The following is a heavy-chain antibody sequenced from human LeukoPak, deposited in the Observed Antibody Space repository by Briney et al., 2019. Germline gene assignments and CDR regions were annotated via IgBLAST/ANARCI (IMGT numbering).Heavy chain of an antibody. CDR1: GFTFSSYA. Sequence: GGSLRLSCAASGFTFSSYAMHWVRQAPGKGLEWVAVISYDGSNKYYADSVKGRFTISRDNSKNTLYLQMNSLRAEDTAVYSCGRYRMGGFRGGNYFDYWGQGTLVTVSS. J-gene: IGHJ4*02. CDR2: ISYDGSNK. D-gene: IGHD3-16*01. V-gene: IGHV3-30*01. CDR3: GRYRMGGFRGGNYFDY.